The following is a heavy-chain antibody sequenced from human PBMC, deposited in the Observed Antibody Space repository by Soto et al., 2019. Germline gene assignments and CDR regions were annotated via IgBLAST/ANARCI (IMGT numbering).Heavy chain of an antibody. D-gene: IGHD6-6*01. V-gene: IGHV7-4-1*01. Sequence: SVKVSCKASGYTFTSYAMYWVRQAPGQGLEWMGWINTNTGNPTYAQGFTGRFVFSLDTSVSTAYLQICSLKAEDTAVYYCARDLGSSYGSYYYYYMDVWGKGTTVTVSS. CDR3: ARDLGSSYGSYYYYYMDV. CDR1: GYTFTSYA. J-gene: IGHJ6*03. CDR2: INTNTGNP.